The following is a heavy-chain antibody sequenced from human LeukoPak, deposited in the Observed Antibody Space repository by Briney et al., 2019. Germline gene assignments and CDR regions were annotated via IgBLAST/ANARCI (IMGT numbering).Heavy chain of an antibody. Sequence: SETLSLTCTVSGGSISSYYWSWIRQPPGKGLEWIGYIYYSGSTNYNPSLKSQVTISVDTSKNQFSLKLSSVTAADTAVYYCARVLSSSWYANDAFDIWGQGTMVTVSS. D-gene: IGHD6-13*01. CDR1: GGSISSYY. J-gene: IGHJ3*02. CDR2: IYYSGST. CDR3: ARVLSSSWYANDAFDI. V-gene: IGHV4-59*01.